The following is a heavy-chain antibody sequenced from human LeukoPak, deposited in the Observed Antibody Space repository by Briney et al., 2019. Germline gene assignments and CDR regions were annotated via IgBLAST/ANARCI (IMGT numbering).Heavy chain of an antibody. V-gene: IGHV1-3*01. J-gene: IGHJ4*02. CDR2: INAGNGNT. CDR3: ARDVWSTASDY. D-gene: IGHD2-8*01. Sequence: ASVKVSCKASGYTFTSYAMRWVRQAPGQRLEWMGWINAGNGNTKYSQKFQGRVTITRDTSASTAYMEPSSLRSEDTAVYYCARDVWSTASDYWGQGTLVTVSS. CDR1: GYTFTSYA.